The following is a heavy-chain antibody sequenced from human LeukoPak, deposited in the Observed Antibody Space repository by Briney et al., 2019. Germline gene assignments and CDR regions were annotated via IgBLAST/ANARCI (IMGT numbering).Heavy chain of an antibody. CDR2: TSYDGTYK. D-gene: IGHD3-10*01. CDR3: AREGPPLYYYGSGSYYK. V-gene: IGHV3-30*03. Sequence: PGRSLRLSCAASGFNFSNYGMHWVRQAPGKGLEWVTFTSYDGTYKYYADSVRGRFTISRDNSKSTLFLQMNSLRAEDTAVYYCAREGPPLYYYGSGSYYKWGQGTLVTVSS. J-gene: IGHJ4*02. CDR1: GFNFSNYG.